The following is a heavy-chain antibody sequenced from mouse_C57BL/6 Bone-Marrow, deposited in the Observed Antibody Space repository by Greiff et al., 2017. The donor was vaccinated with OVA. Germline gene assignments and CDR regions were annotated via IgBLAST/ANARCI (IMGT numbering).Heavy chain of an antibody. Sequence: EVQLVESGGGLVQPKGSLKLSCAASGFSFNTYAMNWVRQAPGKGLEWVARIRSKSNNYATYYADSVKDRFTISRDDSESMLYLQMNNLKTEDTAMYYCVRDYYGSSHWYFDVWGTGTTVTVSS. J-gene: IGHJ1*03. V-gene: IGHV10-1*01. CDR1: GFSFNTYA. D-gene: IGHD1-1*01. CDR3: VRDYYGSSHWYFDV. CDR2: IRSKSNNYAT.